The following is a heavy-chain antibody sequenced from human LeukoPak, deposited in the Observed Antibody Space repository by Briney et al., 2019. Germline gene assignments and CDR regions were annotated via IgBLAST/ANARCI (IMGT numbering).Heavy chain of an antibody. J-gene: IGHJ4*02. CDR3: ARDLHMVRGAVATE. CDR2: ISSTSSYI. V-gene: IGHV3-21*01. CDR1: GFAFSTYT. Sequence: GGSLRLSYAASGFAFSTYTMNWVRQAPGKGLEWVSSISSTSSYIYYADSLKGRFSISRDNTKNSLFLQMNSLRAEDTAVYYCARDLHMVRGAVATEWGQGTLVTVSS. D-gene: IGHD3-10*01.